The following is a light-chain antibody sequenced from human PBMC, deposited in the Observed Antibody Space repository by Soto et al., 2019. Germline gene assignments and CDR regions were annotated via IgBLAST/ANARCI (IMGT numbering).Light chain of an antibody. Sequence: QSALTQPPSASGSPGQSVTISCTGTSSDVGGYNYVSWYQQHPGKAPKLMIYEVSKRPSGVPDRFSGFKSGNTASLTVSGLQAEDEADYYCSSYAGSNIRYVFGTGTKVTVL. V-gene: IGLV2-8*01. CDR3: SSYAGSNIRYV. CDR1: SSDVGGYNY. J-gene: IGLJ1*01. CDR2: EVS.